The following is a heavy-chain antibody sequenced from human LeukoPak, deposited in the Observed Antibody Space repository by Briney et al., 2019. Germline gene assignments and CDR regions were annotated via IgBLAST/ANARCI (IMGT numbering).Heavy chain of an antibody. CDR1: GFTFRGSA. V-gene: IGHV3-73*01. Sequence: PGGSLRLSCAASGFTFRGSAMHWVRQASGKGLEWVGRIRSKANSYATAYAASVKARFTISRDDSKNTAYLQMNSLKTEDTAVYYCARGGALAENDAFDIWGQGTMVTVSS. CDR3: ARGGALAENDAFDI. J-gene: IGHJ3*02. D-gene: IGHD3-16*01. CDR2: IRSKANSYAT.